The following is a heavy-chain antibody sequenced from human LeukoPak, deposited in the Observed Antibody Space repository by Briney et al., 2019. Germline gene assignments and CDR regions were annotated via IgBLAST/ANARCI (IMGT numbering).Heavy chain of an antibody. V-gene: IGHV1-69*04. CDR1: GGTFSSHT. CDR2: IIPIVGIA. D-gene: IGHD6-19*01. J-gene: IGHJ4*02. CDR3: ARDRGCSSGWYERGIFDY. Sequence: SVKVSCKASGGTFSSHTLSWVRQAPGQGLEWMGRIIPIVGIANYAQKLQGRVTMTTDTSTSTAYMELRSLRSDDTAVYYCARDRGCSSGWYERGIFDYWGQGTLVTVSS.